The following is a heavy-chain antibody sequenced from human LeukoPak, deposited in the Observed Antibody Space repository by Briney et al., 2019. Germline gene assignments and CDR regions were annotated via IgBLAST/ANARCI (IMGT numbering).Heavy chain of an antibody. CDR1: GFTFTSIA. CDR2: IRGTGDST. CDR3: ARDRTTKRRGWFDP. V-gene: IGHV3-23*01. Sequence: PGGSLRLSCAASGFTFTSIAMTWVRQAPGKGLEWVSTIRGTGDSTHYADSVKGRFIISRDKSKNMLYLQMNSLRAEDTAVYYCARDRTTKRRGWFDPWGQGTLVTVSS. D-gene: IGHD1-1*01. J-gene: IGHJ5*02.